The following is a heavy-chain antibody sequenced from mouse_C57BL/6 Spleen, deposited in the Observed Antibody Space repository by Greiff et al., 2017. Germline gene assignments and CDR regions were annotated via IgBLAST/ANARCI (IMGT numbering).Heavy chain of an antibody. V-gene: IGHV1-54*01. D-gene: IGHD1-1*01. CDR3: ARSDYYGSRGFAY. Sequence: QVQLQQSGAELVRPGTSVKVSCKASGYAFTNYLIEWVKQRPGQGLEWIGVINPGSGSTKYNEKFKGKATLTADKSSSTAYMQLNSLTSEDSAVYFCARSDYYGSRGFAYWGQGTLVTVSA. CDR2: INPGSGST. J-gene: IGHJ3*01. CDR1: GYAFTNYL.